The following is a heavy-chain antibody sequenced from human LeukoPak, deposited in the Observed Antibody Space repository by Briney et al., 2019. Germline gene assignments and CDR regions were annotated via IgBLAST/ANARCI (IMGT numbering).Heavy chain of an antibody. CDR3: AKDPPAEDYYDSSGSSGHFDY. CDR1: GFTFISYD. J-gene: IGHJ4*02. Sequence: GGSLRLSCAASGFTFISYDMHWVRQAPDNGLEWVAVISYDGSNKYYADSVKGRFTISRDNSKNTLYLQMNSLRAEDTAVYYCAKDPPAEDYYDSSGSSGHFDYWGQGTLVTVSS. D-gene: IGHD3-22*01. CDR2: ISYDGSNK. V-gene: IGHV3-30*18.